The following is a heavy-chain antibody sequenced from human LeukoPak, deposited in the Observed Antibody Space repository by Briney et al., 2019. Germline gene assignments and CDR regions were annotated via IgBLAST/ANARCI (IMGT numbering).Heavy chain of an antibody. D-gene: IGHD3-22*01. J-gene: IGHJ4*02. V-gene: IGHV3-48*03. CDR3: TRGEAYDSSGYYHSY. CDR2: ISNSGSTI. CDR1: GFTFSSYE. Sequence: PGGSLRLSCVASGFTFSSYEMNWVRQAPGKGLKWVSYISNSGSTIYHADSVKGRFTISRDNAKNSLYLQMNSLRAEDTAVYYCTRGEAYDSSGYYHSYWGQGTLVTVSS.